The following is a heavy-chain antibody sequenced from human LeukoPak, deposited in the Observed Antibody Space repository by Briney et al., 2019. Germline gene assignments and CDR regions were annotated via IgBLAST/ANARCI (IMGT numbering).Heavy chain of an antibody. Sequence: SETLSLTCAVYGGSFNGYYWSWIRQPPGKGLEWIGEINHSGSTNYNPSLKSRVTISVDTSKNQFSLKLSSVTAADTAVYYCARGFVGYYFDYWGQGTLVTVSS. J-gene: IGHJ4*02. V-gene: IGHV4-34*01. CDR1: GGSFNGYY. CDR3: ARGFVGYYFDY. CDR2: INHSGST.